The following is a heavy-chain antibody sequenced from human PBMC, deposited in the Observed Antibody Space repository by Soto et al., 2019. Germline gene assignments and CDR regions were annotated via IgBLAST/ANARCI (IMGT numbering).Heavy chain of an antibody. CDR3: AREIFVVIISGGRDAFDI. J-gene: IGHJ3*02. CDR2: IIPIFGTA. Sequence: ASVKVSCKASGGTFSTYAISWVRQAPGQGLEWMGGIIPIFGTAKYAQKFQGRVTITADESTSTAYMELSSLRSEDTAVYYCAREIFVVIISGGRDAFDIWGQGTMVTVSS. D-gene: IGHD3-3*01. CDR1: GGTFSTYA. V-gene: IGHV1-69*13.